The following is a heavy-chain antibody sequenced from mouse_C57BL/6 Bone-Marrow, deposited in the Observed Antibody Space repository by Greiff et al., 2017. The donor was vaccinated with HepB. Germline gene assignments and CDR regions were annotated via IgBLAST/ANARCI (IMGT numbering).Heavy chain of an antibody. CDR3: ARYSNYWYFDV. J-gene: IGHJ1*03. V-gene: IGHV1-76*01. CDR1: GYTFTDYY. CDR2: INPGSGNT. D-gene: IGHD2-5*01. Sequence: QVQLQQSGAELVRPGASVKLSCKASGYTFTDYYINWVKQRPGQGLEWIARINPGSGNTYYNEKFKGKATLTAEKSSSTAYMQLSSLTSEDSAVYFCARYSNYWYFDVWGTGTTVTVSS.